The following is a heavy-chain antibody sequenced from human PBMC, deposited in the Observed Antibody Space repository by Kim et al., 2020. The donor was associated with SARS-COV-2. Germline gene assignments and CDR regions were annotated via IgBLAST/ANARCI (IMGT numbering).Heavy chain of an antibody. CDR3: ARPLRGYWYFDL. D-gene: IGHD3-10*01. J-gene: IGHJ2*01. Sequence: SETLSLTCTVSGGSISSSSYYWGWIRQPPGKGLEWIGSIYYSGSTYYNPSLKSRVTISVDTSKNQFSLKLSSVTAADTAVYYCARPLRGYWYFDLWGRGTLVTVSS. CDR1: GGSISSSSYY. V-gene: IGHV4-39*01. CDR2: IYYSGST.